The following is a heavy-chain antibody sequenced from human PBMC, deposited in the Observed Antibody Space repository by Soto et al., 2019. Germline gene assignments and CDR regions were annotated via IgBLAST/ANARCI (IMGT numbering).Heavy chain of an antibody. CDR2: INPNSGGT. CDR1: GYTFTGYY. J-gene: IGHJ5*02. CDR3: ARQDRVVVEGRWFDP. D-gene: IGHD2-15*01. V-gene: IGHV1-2*02. Sequence: ASVKVSCKASGYTFTGYYMHWVRQAPGQGLEWMGWINPNSGGTNYAQKFQGRVTMTRDTSISTAYMELSRLRSDDTAVYYCARQDRVVVEGRWFDPWGQGTLVTVSS.